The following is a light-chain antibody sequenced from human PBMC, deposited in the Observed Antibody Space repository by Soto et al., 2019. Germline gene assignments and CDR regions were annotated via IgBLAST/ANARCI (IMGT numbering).Light chain of an antibody. V-gene: IGKV3-20*01. CDR3: QQFAGS. Sequence: EILLTQSPGTLSLSPEERATLSCRASQSVSPSSLAWYQQRPGQSPRLLIYGASSRATGIPDRFSGRGSGTDFTLIISRLEPEDFAVYYCQQFAGSFGGGTKVDIK. J-gene: IGKJ4*02. CDR1: QSVSPSS. CDR2: GAS.